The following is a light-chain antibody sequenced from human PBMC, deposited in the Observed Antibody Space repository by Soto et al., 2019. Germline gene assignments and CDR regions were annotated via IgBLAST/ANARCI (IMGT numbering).Light chain of an antibody. J-gene: IGKJ4*01. CDR1: QSISSW. Sequence: DIQMTQSPSTLSASVGDRVTITCRASQSISSWLAWYQQKPGKAPNLLIYKASSLEGGVPSRFSGSGSGTEFSLTIRALQPEDFATYYCQQLSRYPLTFGGGTKVDIK. CDR3: QQLSRYPLT. V-gene: IGKV1-5*03. CDR2: KAS.